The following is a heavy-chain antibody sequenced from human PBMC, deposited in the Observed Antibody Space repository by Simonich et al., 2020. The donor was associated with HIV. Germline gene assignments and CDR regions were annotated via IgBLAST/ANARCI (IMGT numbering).Heavy chain of an antibody. CDR3: ARAWGDAFDI. Sequence: EVQLVESGGGLVQPGGSLRLSCAASGFTFSSYWMHWVRQAPGKGLVRVSRINSDGSSTSYADSVKGRFTSSRDNAKNTLYLQMNSLRAEDTAVYYCARAWGDAFDIWGQGTMVTVSS. CDR2: INSDGSST. J-gene: IGHJ3*02. V-gene: IGHV3-74*01. CDR1: GFTFSSYW. D-gene: IGHD7-27*01.